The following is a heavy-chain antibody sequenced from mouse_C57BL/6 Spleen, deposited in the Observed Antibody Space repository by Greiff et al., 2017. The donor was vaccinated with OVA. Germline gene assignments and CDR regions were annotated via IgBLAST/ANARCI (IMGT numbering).Heavy chain of an antibody. V-gene: IGHV1-5*01. CDR2: IYPGNSDT. CDR1: GYTFTSYW. D-gene: IGHD2-2*01. Sequence: VQLQQSGTVLARPGASVKMSCKTSGYTFTSYWMHWVKQRPGQGLEWIGAIYPGNSDTSYNQKFKGKAKLTAVTSASTAYMELSSLTKEDSAVYYCTRGEGYGYDAGIYWGQGTTLTVSS. J-gene: IGHJ2*01. CDR3: TRGEGYGYDAGIY.